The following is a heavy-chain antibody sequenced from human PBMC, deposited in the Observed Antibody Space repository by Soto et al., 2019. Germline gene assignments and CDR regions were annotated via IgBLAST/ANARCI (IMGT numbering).Heavy chain of an antibody. CDR2: ISSSSSYI. D-gene: IGHD1-26*01. CDR1: GFTFSSYS. J-gene: IGHJ4*02. Sequence: EVQLVESGGGLVKPGGSLRLSCAASGFTFSSYSMNWVRQAPGKGLEWVSSISSSSSYIYYADSVKGRFTISRDNAKNSLYLQMNSLRAEDTAVYYCARARIVGATEDYWGQGTLVTVSS. V-gene: IGHV3-21*01. CDR3: ARARIVGATEDY.